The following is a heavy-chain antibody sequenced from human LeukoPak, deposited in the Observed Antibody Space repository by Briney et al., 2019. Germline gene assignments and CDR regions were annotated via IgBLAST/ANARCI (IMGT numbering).Heavy chain of an antibody. CDR2: ISGSGGST. CDR3: AKDRRDGYKTFDY. D-gene: IGHD5-24*01. Sequence: GGSLRLSCAASGFTFSSYAMSWVRQAPGKGLKWVSAISGSGGSTYYADSVKGRFTISRDNSKNTLYLQMNSLRAEDTAVYYCAKDRRDGYKTFDYWGQGTLVTVSS. J-gene: IGHJ4*02. V-gene: IGHV3-23*01. CDR1: GFTFSSYA.